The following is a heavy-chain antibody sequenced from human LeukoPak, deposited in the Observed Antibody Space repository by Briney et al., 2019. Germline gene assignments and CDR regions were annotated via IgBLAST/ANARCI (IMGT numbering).Heavy chain of an antibody. Sequence: PSETLSLTCTVSGGSISSGGYYWSWIRQHPGKGLEGIGYIYYSGSTYYNPSLKSRGTISVDTSKNQFSLKLSAVTAADTAVYYCARLDQDYYDSSGYSDYWGQGTLVTLSS. CDR3: ARLDQDYYDSSGYSDY. CDR2: IYYSGST. CDR1: GGSISSGGYY. D-gene: IGHD3-22*01. V-gene: IGHV4-31*03. J-gene: IGHJ4*02.